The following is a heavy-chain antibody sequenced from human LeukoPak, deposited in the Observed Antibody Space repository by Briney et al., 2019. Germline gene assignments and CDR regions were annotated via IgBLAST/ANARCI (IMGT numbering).Heavy chain of an antibody. D-gene: IGHD2-15*01. CDR2: ISGSGGST. CDR3: ARDLSLYCSGGSCYSLNY. J-gene: IGHJ4*02. V-gene: IGHV3-23*01. Sequence: PGGSLRHSCAASGFTLSNFAMGWVRQAPGKGLEWVSVISGSGGSTYYADSVKGRFTISRDNSKNTLYLQMNSLRAEDTAVYYCARDLSLYCSGGSCYSLNYWGQGTLVTVSS. CDR1: GFTLSNFA.